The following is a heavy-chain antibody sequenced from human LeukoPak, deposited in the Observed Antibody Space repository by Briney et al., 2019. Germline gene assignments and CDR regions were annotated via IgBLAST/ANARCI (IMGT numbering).Heavy chain of an antibody. CDR3: ARWGEHSALRVHAFDI. CDR1: GGSISSYY. D-gene: IGHD3-10*01. J-gene: IGHJ3*02. V-gene: IGHV4-59*01. Sequence: PSETLSLTCTVSGGSISSYYWSWIRQPAGKGLEWIGYGHYTGSTYKNPSLNSRVAFSVDTSKNQFSLKLSSVTAADTAVYYCARWGEHSALRVHAFDIWGQGTMVTVSS. CDR2: GHYTGST.